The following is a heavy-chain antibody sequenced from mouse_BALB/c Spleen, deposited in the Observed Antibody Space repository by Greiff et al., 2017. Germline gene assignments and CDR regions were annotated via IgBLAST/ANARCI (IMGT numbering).Heavy chain of an antibody. CDR3: ARKDYYGSRGGY. V-gene: IGHV1-7*01. D-gene: IGHD1-1*01. Sequence: VQRVESGAELAKPGASVKMSCKASGYTFTSYWMHWVKQRPGQGLEWIGYINPSTGYTEYNQKFKDKATLTADKSSSTAYMQLSSLTSEDSAVYYCARKDYYGSRGGYWGQGTTLTVSS. CDR2: INPSTGYT. J-gene: IGHJ2*01. CDR1: GYTFTSYW.